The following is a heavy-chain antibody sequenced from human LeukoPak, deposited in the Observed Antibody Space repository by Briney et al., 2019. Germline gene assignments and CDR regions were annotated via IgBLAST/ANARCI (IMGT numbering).Heavy chain of an antibody. CDR3: ARHPVYYDILTAFRYYFDY. CDR1: GGSISSYY. D-gene: IGHD3-9*01. CDR2: IYYSGST. V-gene: IGHV4-59*01. J-gene: IGHJ4*02. Sequence: SETLSLTCSVSGGSISSYYWSWIRQPPGKGLEWIGYIYYSGSTNYNPSLKSRVTISVDTSRNQFSLKLSSVTAADTAVYYCARHPVYYDILTAFRYYFDYWGQGTLVTVSS.